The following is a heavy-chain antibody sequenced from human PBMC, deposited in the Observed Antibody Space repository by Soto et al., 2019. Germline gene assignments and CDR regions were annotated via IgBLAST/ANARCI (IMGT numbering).Heavy chain of an antibody. CDR2: ISAYNGNT. CDR3: AREGYSSSSDAANYYYYYYMDV. J-gene: IGHJ6*03. D-gene: IGHD6-6*01. Sequence: ASVKVSCKASGYTFTSYGISWVRQAPGQGLEWMGWISAYNGNTNYAQKLQGRVTMTTDTSTSTAYMELRSLRSDDTAVYYCAREGYSSSSDAANYYYYYYMDVWGKGTTVTVSS. V-gene: IGHV1-18*01. CDR1: GYTFTSYG.